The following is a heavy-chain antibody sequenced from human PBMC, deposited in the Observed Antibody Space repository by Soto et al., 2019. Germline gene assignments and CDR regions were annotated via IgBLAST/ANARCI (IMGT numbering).Heavy chain of an antibody. CDR3: ARGGFQHGFDS. CDR1: GFTFRSYW. D-gene: IGHD2-2*01. CDR2: VDNDGSGT. Sequence: EEQLVESGGGLVQPGGPLRLSCAASGFTFRSYWMHWVRQAPGKGLMWVSRVDNDGSGTIYADSVKGRFIISRDNAKNTMYLEMNSLRDEDTAVYYCARGGFQHGFDSWGQGTMVTVSS. V-gene: IGHV3-74*01. J-gene: IGHJ3*02.